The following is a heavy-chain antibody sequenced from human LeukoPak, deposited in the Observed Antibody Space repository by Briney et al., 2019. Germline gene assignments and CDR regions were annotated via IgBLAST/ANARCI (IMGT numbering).Heavy chain of an antibody. CDR2: IYYSGST. CDR1: GGSISSGGYY. J-gene: IGHJ5*02. D-gene: IGHD3-10*01. CDR3: ARLLWFGELSVNWFDP. V-gene: IGHV4-61*08. Sequence: PSQTLSLTCTVSGGSISSGGYYWSWIRQPPGTGLEWIGYIYYSGSTNYNPSLKSRVTISVDTSKNQFSLKLSSVTAADTAVYYCARLLWFGELSVNWFDPWGQGTLVTVSS.